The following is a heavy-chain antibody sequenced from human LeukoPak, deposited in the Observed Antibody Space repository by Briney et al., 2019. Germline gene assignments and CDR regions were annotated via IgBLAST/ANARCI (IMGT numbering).Heavy chain of an antibody. V-gene: IGHV1-46*01. J-gene: IGHJ3*02. CDR2: INPSGGST. CDR3: ARPYYYDSSGYPRSHHDAFDI. D-gene: IGHD3-22*01. CDR1: GYTFTSYY. Sequence: ASVTVSCKASGYTFTSYYMHWVRQAPGQGLEWMGIINPSGGSTSYAQKFQGRVTMTRDTSTSTVYMELSSLRSEDTAVYYCARPYYYDSSGYPRSHHDAFDIWGQGTMVTVSS.